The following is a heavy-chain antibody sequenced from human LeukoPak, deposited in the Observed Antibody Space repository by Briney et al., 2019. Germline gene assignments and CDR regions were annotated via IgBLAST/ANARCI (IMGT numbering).Heavy chain of an antibody. CDR1: GFTFDDYA. CDR2: ISWNSGSI. Sequence: GGSLRLSCAASGFTFDDYAMHWVRQAPGKGLEWVSGISWNSGSIGYADSVKGRFTISRDNAKNSLYLQMNSLRAEDTALYYCAKARYCGGDCYSNAFDIWGQGTMVTVSS. V-gene: IGHV3-9*01. D-gene: IGHD2-21*02. CDR3: AKARYCGGDCYSNAFDI. J-gene: IGHJ3*02.